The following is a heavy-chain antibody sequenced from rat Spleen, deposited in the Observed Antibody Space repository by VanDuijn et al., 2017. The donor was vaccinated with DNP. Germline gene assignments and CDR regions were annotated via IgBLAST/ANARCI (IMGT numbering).Heavy chain of an antibody. V-gene: IGHV5-7*01. D-gene: IGHD1-9*01. CDR3: AKVRTTGIPGFAY. J-gene: IGHJ3*01. CDR2: IIYDGSRT. Sequence: EVHLVESGGGLVQPGRSLKLSCAGSGVTFSDYNMAWVRQAPRKGLEWVATIIYDGSRTYYGDSVKGRFTISRDNAKSTLYLQMDNLRSEDTATYYCAKVRTTGIPGFAYWGQGTLVTVSS. CDR1: GVTFSDYN.